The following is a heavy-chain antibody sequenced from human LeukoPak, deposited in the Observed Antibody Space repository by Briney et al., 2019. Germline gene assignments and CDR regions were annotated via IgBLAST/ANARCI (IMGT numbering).Heavy chain of an antibody. Sequence: ASVKVSCKASGYTFTSYDINWVRQATGQGLEWMGWMNPNSGNTGYAQKFQGRVTMTRNTSISTAYMELSSLRSEDTAVYYCARAIVGATDYYYYGMDVWGKGTTVTVSS. CDR2: MNPNSGNT. CDR3: ARAIVGATDYYYYGMDV. D-gene: IGHD1-26*01. J-gene: IGHJ6*04. V-gene: IGHV1-8*01. CDR1: GYTFTSYD.